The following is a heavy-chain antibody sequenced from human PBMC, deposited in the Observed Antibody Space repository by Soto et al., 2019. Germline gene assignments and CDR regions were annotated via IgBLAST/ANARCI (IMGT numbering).Heavy chain of an antibody. CDR2: ISAHNGNT. V-gene: IGHV1-18*01. CDR1: GYAFTTYG. J-gene: IGHJ4*02. D-gene: IGHD1-1*01. Sequence: QVHLVQSGDEVKKPGASVKDSCKGSGYAFTTYGITWVRQAPGQGVEWMGWISAHNGNTNYAQKLQGRVTVTRDTSTSTAYMELRSLRSDDPAVYYCARGRYGDYWGQGALVTVSS. CDR3: ARGRYGDY.